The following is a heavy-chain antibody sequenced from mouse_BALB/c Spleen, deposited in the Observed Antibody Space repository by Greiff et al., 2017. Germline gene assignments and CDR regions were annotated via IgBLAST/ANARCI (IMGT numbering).Heavy chain of an antibody. V-gene: IGHV3-8*02. CDR2: ISYSGST. J-gene: IGHJ1*01. CDR1: GDSITSGY. D-gene: IGHD2-1*01. CDR3: ARCGNYHWYFDV. Sequence: EVKLVESGPSLVKPSQTLSLTCSVTGDSITSGYWNWIRKFPGNTLEYMGYISYSGSTYYNPSLKSRISITRDTSKNQYYLQLNSVTTEDTATYYCARCGNYHWYFDVWGAGTTVTVSS.